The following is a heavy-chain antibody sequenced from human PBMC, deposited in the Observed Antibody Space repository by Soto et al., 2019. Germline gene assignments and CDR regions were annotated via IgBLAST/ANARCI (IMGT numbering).Heavy chain of an antibody. CDR3: ARGGIAARKGRWFDP. Sequence: WETLSLPCTVSGGSLSDYYWTWIRQPPGKGLEWIGYIHYSGSTNYNPSLKSRVTISVDTSKNQFSLKLRSVTAADTAMYHCARGGIAARKGRWFDPWGQGAPVTGSS. J-gene: IGHJ5*02. CDR2: IHYSGST. D-gene: IGHD6-6*01. V-gene: IGHV4-59*01. CDR1: GGSLSDYY.